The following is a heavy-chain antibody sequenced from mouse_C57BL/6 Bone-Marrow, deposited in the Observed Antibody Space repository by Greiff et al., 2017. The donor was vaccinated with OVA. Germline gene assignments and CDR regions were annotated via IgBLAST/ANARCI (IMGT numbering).Heavy chain of an antibody. CDR1: GYTFTSYW. V-gene: IGHV1-59*01. D-gene: IGHD2-5*01. Sequence: QVQLQQPGAELVRPGTSVKLSCKASGYTFTSYWMHWVKQRPGQGLEWIGVIDPSDSYTNYNQKFKGKATLTVDTSSSTAYMQLSSLTSEDSAVYYGAYSNYGGFAYWGQGTLVTVSA. CDR3: AYSNYGGFAY. J-gene: IGHJ3*01. CDR2: IDPSDSYT.